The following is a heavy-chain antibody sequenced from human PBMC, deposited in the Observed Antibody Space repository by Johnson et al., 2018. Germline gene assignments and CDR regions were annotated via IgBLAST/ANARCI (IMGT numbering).Heavy chain of an antibody. CDR1: GYSFTNHY. CDR3: AGSKSSGGQTYYSYGMDV. D-gene: IGHD6-6*01. CDR2: VNPSGGGT. V-gene: IGHV1-46*03. Sequence: QVQLVQSGAEVKKPGASVKVSCKASGYSFTNHYMHWVRQAPGQGLEWMGIVNPSGGGTTNAQKFQGRVTMTRDTSTRTVYMQLSSLRPEDTAVYYCAGSKSSGGQTYYSYGMDVWGQGTTVTVSS. J-gene: IGHJ6*01.